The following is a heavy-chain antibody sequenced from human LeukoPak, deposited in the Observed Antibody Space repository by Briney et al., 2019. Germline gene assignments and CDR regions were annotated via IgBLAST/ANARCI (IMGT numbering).Heavy chain of an antibody. V-gene: IGHV4-61*09. CDR1: GGSISSGSYY. CDR2: IYTSGST. D-gene: IGHD2-21*02. J-gene: IGHJ2*01. CDR3: ASAYCGGDCTPYWYFDL. Sequence: SETLSLTCTVSGGSISSGSYYWSWIRQPAGKGLEWIGHIYTSGSTNYNPSLKSRVTISVDTSKNQFSLKLSSVTAADTAVYYCASAYCGGDCTPYWYFDLWGRGTLVTVSS.